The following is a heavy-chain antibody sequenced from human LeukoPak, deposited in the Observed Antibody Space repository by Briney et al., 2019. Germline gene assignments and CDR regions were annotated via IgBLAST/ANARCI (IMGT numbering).Heavy chain of an antibody. J-gene: IGHJ4*02. CDR1: GGSISSSSFY. Sequence: SETLSLTCTVSGGSISSSSFYWGWIRQPPGKGLEWIGSIYYSGSTYYNPSLKSRVTISVDTSKNQFSLKLSSVTAADTAVYYCAVRGGYGVFDYWGQGTLVTVSS. CDR2: IYYSGST. V-gene: IGHV4-39*07. D-gene: IGHD4-17*01. CDR3: AVRGGYGVFDY.